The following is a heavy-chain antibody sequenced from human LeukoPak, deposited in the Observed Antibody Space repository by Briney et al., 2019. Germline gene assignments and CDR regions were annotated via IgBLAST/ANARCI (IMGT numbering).Heavy chain of an antibody. D-gene: IGHD6-19*01. V-gene: IGHV4-34*01. CDR2: INHSGST. J-gene: IGHJ4*02. Sequence: SETLSLTCAVYGGSFSGYYWSWIRQPPGKGLEWIGEINHSGSTNYNPSLKSRVTISVDTSKNQFSLKLSSVTAADTAVYYCARVRRRLGRHFDYWGQGTLVTVYS. CDR1: GGSFSGYY. CDR3: ARVRRRLGRHFDY.